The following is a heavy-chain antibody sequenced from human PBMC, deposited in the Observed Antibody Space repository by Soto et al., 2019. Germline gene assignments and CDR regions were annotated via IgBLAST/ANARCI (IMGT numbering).Heavy chain of an antibody. Sequence: ASVKVSCKASGYTFTSYGISWVRQAPGQGLEWMGWISAYNGNTNYAQKLQGRVTMTTDTSTSTAYMELRSLRSDDTAVYYCARAPWYYGSGSYYITCMDVRGKGTTVTVSS. CDR2: ISAYNGNT. J-gene: IGHJ6*03. CDR3: ARAPWYYGSGSYYITCMDV. V-gene: IGHV1-18*01. CDR1: GYTFTSYG. D-gene: IGHD3-10*01.